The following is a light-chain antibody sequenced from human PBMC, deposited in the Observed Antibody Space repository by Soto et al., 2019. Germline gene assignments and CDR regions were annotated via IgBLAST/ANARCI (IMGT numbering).Light chain of an antibody. Sequence: ETVLTQSPGTLSLSPGETATLSCRASQSVISDYLAWYQQKPDQAPRLVIYGASGRAAGIPDRFNGSGSGTDFPLTISRLEPEDFAMYYCQQYGSSVFTFGQGTKLEIK. CDR1: QSVISDY. J-gene: IGKJ2*01. V-gene: IGKV3-20*01. CDR2: GAS. CDR3: QQYGSSVFT.